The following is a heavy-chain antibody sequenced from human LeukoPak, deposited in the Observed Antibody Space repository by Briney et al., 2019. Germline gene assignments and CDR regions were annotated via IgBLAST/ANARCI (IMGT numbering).Heavy chain of an antibody. V-gene: IGHV4-38-2*02. CDR3: ARDLRYDGCDWAP. Sequence: SETLSLTCTVSGYSINSGYYWSWILQPPGKRLEWIGSIYYSGSTYSNPTLKSRLTISVDTSKNQISLNLTSVTAADAAVYYCARDLRYDGCDWAPWGQGTLVTVSS. CDR2: IYYSGST. CDR1: GYSINSGYY. D-gene: IGHD5-12*01. J-gene: IGHJ5*02.